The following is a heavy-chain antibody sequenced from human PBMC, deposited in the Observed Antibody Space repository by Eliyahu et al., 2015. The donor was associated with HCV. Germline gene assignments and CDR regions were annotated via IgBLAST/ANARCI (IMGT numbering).Heavy chain of an antibody. V-gene: IGHV3-23*01. Sequence: SSYAMXWVRQAXGKGLEWVSVITGSGGSTNYADXVKGRFTISRDNSKNTLYLQMNSLRAEDTAIYYCATLNDYWGQGTLVTVSS. CDR1: SSYA. CDR2: ITGSGGST. J-gene: IGHJ4*02. CDR3: ATLNDY.